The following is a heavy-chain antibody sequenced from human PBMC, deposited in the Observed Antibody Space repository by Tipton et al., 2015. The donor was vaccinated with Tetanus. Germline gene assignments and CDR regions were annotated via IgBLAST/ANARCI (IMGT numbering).Heavy chain of an antibody. D-gene: IGHD6-13*01. J-gene: IGHJ4*02. CDR2: IYYSGST. V-gene: IGHV4-39*01. CDR1: GGSISSSSYY. CDR3: ARLNTAADLFDY. Sequence: LRLSCTVSGGSISSSSYYWGWIRQPPGKGLEWIGSIYYSGSTYYNPSLKSRVTISVDTSKNQFSLKLSSVTAADTAVYYCARLNTAADLFDYWGQGTLVTVSS.